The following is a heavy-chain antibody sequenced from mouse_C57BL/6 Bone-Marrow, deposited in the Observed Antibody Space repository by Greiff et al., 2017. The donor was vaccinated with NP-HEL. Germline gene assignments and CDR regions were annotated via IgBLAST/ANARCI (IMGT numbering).Heavy chain of an antibody. Sequence: QVTLKVSGAELVNPGASVKISCKAFGYAFSNYWMNWVKQRPGKGLEWIGQIYPGDGDTNYNGKFKGKATLTADKSSSTVYMQLSSLTSEDSAVYFCARGAYWGQGTLVTVSA. V-gene: IGHV1-80*01. CDR2: IYPGDGDT. CDR1: GYAFSNYW. CDR3: ARGAY. J-gene: IGHJ3*01.